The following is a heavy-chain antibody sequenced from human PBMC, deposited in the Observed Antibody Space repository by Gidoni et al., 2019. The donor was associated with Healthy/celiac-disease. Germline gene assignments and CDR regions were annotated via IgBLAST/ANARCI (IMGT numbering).Heavy chain of an antibody. V-gene: IGHV1-69-2*01. CDR3: ATDQLYGSGTVGHWFDP. Sequence: EVQLVQSGAEVKKPGAPVKISCKVSGYTFTDYYMHWVQQAPGKGLEWMGLVDPEDGETIYAEKFQGRVTITADTSTDTAYMELSSLRSEDTAVYYCATDQLYGSGTVGHWFDPWGQGTLVTVSS. CDR1: GYTFTDYY. D-gene: IGHD3-10*01. CDR2: VDPEDGET. J-gene: IGHJ5*02.